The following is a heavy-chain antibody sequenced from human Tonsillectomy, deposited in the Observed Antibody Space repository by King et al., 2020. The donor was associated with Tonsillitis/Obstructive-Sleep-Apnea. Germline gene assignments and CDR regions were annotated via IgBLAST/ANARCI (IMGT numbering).Heavy chain of an antibody. CDR3: ASSLGYYDFWSGYPLDY. CDR1: GYTFTSYA. Sequence: QLVQSGAEVKKPGASVKVSCKASGYTFTSYAMHWVRQAPGQRLEWMGWINAGNGNTKYSQKFQGRVTITRDTSASTAYMELSSLRSEDTAVYYGASSLGYYDFWSGYPLDYWGQGTLVTVSS. D-gene: IGHD3-3*01. CDR2: INAGNGNT. J-gene: IGHJ4*02. V-gene: IGHV1-3*01.